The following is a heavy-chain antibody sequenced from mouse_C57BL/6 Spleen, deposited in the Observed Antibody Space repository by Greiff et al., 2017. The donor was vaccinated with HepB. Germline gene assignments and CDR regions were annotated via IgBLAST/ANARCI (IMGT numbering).Heavy chain of an antibody. CDR2: IDPSDSET. CDR1: GYTFTSYW. CDR3: ARQLRLQDYAMDY. J-gene: IGHJ4*01. V-gene: IGHV1-52*01. D-gene: IGHD3-2*02. Sequence: QVQLQQSGAELVRPGSSVKLSCKASGYTFTSYWMHWVKQRPIQGLEWIGNIDPSDSETHYNQKFKDKATLTVDKSSSTAYMQLSSLTSEDSAVYYCARQLRLQDYAMDYWGQGTSVTVSS.